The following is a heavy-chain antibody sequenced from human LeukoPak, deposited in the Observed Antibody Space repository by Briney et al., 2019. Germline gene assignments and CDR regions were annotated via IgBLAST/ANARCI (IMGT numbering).Heavy chain of an antibody. V-gene: IGHV4-59*08. CDR1: GGSISSYY. CDR2: IYYSGST. CDR3: ARLLGGQQLVLAFDI. J-gene: IGHJ3*02. Sequence: SETLSLTCTVSGGSISSYYWGWIRQPPGKGLGWIGYIYYSGSTNYNPSLKSRVTISVDTSKNQFSLKLSSVTAADTAVYYCARLLGGQQLVLAFDIWDQGTMVTVSS. D-gene: IGHD6-13*01.